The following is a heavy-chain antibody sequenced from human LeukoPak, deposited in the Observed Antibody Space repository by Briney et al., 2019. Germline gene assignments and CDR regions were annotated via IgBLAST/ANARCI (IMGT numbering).Heavy chain of an antibody. V-gene: IGHV5-51*01. CDR1: GYSFTSYW. J-gene: IGHJ4*02. CDR2: IYPRDSDS. CDR3: VRFKCITCDRSGYPDY. Sequence: GESLKISCKGSGYSFTSYWIGWVRQMPGKGLEWTGMIYPRDSDSRYSPSFQGHVTFSADKSISIASLQWTTLKASDTAIYYCVRFKCITCDRSGYPDYWGQGTPVTVSS. D-gene: IGHD3-22*01.